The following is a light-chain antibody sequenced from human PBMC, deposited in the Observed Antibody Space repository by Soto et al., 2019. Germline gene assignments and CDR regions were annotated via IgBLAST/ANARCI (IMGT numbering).Light chain of an antibody. CDR1: QSISSY. Sequence: DIQMTMSAVSLSASLRERATITCRASQSISSYLNWYQQKPGKAPKLLIYAASSLQSGVPSRFSGSGSGTDFTLTISSLQPEDFATYYWQQRYSPITFDQGTRLEV. J-gene: IGKJ5*01. CDR3: QQRYSPIT. V-gene: IGKV1-39*01. CDR2: AAS.